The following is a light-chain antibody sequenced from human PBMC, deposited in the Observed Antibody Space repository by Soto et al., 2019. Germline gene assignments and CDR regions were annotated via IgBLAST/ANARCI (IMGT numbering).Light chain of an antibody. CDR2: TVS. CDR3: QQSYDTPRT. CDR1: QSISNY. V-gene: IGKV1-39*01. J-gene: IGKJ1*01. Sequence: DIQIDQSPSSLSASVLATVTITCRASQSISNYLNWYQQKAGKAPNLLLHTVSRLQSGVPSRFSGSGSGTNFSLTISRLQPEDFATYYCQQSYDTPRTFGQGTKVDIK.